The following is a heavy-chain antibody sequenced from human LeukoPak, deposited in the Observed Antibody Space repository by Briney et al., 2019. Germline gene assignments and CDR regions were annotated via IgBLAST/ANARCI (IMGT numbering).Heavy chain of an antibody. J-gene: IGHJ4*02. CDR2: ISSYNGNT. D-gene: IGHD3-10*01. V-gene: IGHV1-18*01. Sequence: ASLKVSCKSSGYTFTSYGISWVRQAPGQGLEWMGWISSYNGNTNYAQNLQGRVTMTTDTSTSTAYMELSRLRSDDTAVYYCARDDYGSGNYYKYWGQGTLVTVSS. CDR3: ARDDYGSGNYYKY. CDR1: GYTFTSYG.